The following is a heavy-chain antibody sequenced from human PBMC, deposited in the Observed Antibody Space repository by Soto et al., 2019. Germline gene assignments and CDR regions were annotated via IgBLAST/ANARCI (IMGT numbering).Heavy chain of an antibody. Sequence: EVQLVESGGGLVKPGGSLRLSCAASGFTFSSYSMNWVRQAPGKGLEWVSSISSSSGYIYYADSVKGRFTISRDNAKNSLYLQMNSLRAEDTAVYYCARVKLGYCISTSRYHDYWGQGTLVTVSS. CDR3: ARVKLGYCISTSRYHDY. J-gene: IGHJ4*02. D-gene: IGHD2-2*01. CDR1: GFTFSSYS. V-gene: IGHV3-21*01. CDR2: ISSSSGYI.